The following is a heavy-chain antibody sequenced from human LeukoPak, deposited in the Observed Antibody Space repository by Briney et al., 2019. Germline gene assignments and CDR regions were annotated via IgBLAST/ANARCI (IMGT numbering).Heavy chain of an antibody. CDR1: GVTFSSSW. J-gene: IGHJ3*02. CDR3: AREEGWNYYDTSGSYGVLYAFDI. D-gene: IGHD3-22*01. CDR2: IKEDGSEK. V-gene: IGHV3-7*03. Sequence: PRGSLTLSCVASGVTFSSSWMSWVRQAPGKGLEWVANIKEDGSEKYYVDSVKGRFTISRDNAKKSLYLHMNSLRAEDTAVYYCAREEGWNYYDTSGSYGVLYAFDIWGQGTMVTVSS.